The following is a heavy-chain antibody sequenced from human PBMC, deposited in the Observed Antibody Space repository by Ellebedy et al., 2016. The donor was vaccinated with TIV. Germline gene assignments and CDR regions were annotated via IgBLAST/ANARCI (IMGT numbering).Heavy chain of an antibody. Sequence: AASVKVSCKASGYTFPPYTIQWMRQAPGQGLEWMGWINPNSGGTNYAQKFQGWVTMTRDTSISTAYMELSRLRSDGTAVYYGARDTRPKGYSGGYYRYGMDVWGQGTTATVSS. D-gene: IGHD3-22*01. CDR1: GYTFPPYT. CDR3: ARDTRPKGYSGGYYRYGMDV. V-gene: IGHV1-2*04. CDR2: INPNSGGT. J-gene: IGHJ6*02.